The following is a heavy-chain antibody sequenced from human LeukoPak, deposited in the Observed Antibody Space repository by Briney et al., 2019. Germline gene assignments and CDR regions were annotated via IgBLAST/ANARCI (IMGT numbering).Heavy chain of an antibody. J-gene: IGHJ4*02. CDR1: GFIFSDYW. CDR3: ARDSVGSGWVY. V-gene: IGHV3-7*04. D-gene: IGHD6-19*01. Sequence: GGSLRLSCVASGFIFSDYWMSWVRQALAKGPEWVADIKVDGIEKYYADSVNGRFTISRDNAKNSLYLQMNSLRAEDTAVYYCARDSVGSGWVYWGQGTLVTVSS. CDR2: IKVDGIEK.